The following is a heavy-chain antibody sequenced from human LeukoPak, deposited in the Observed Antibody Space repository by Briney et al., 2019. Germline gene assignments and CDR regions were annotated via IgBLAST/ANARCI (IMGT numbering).Heavy chain of an antibody. CDR2: IYYSGST. CDR3: ARGPRYCSSTSCYTGLDY. Sequence: PSETLSLTCTVSGGSISSGGYYWSWIRQHPGKGLEWIGYIYYSGSTYYNPSLKSRVTISVDTSKNQFSLKLSSVTAADTAVYYCARGPRYCSSTSCYTGLDYWGQGTLVTVSS. D-gene: IGHD2-2*02. J-gene: IGHJ4*02. CDR1: GGSISSGGYY. V-gene: IGHV4-31*03.